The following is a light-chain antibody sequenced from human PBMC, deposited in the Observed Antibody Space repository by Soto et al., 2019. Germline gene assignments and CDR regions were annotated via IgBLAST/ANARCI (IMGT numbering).Light chain of an antibody. CDR2: QDS. CDR1: KLGDKY. Sequence: SYELTQPPSVSVSPGQTASITCSGAKLGDKYACWYQQKPGQSPVLLIYQDSKRPSGIPERFAGSNSGNRATLTISGSQAMDEADYYCQAWDSSTGVFGTGTKVTVL. V-gene: IGLV3-1*01. CDR3: QAWDSSTGV. J-gene: IGLJ1*01.